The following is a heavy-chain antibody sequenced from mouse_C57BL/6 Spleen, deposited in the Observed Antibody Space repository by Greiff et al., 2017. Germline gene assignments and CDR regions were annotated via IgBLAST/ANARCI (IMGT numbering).Heavy chain of an antibody. V-gene: IGHV1-64*01. Sequence: QVQLQQSGAELVKPGASVKLSCKASGYTFTSYWMHWVKQRPGQGLEWIGMIHPNSGSTNYNEKFKSKATLTVDKSSSTAYMQLSSLTSEDSAVYYCARDYGYYFDYWGQGTTLTVSS. J-gene: IGHJ2*01. CDR1: GYTFTSYW. CDR2: IHPNSGST. D-gene: IGHD1-1*01. CDR3: ARDYGYYFDY.